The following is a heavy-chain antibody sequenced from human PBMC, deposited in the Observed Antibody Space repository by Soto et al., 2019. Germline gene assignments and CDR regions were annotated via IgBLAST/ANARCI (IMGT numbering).Heavy chain of an antibody. CDR3: ARDGGSHPGGIDY. D-gene: IGHD1-26*01. V-gene: IGHV1-69*01. CDR2: IIPIFGTA. CDR1: GGTFSSYS. J-gene: IGHJ4*02. Sequence: QVQLVQSGAEVKKPGSSVKVSCKASGGTFSSYSINWVRQAPGQGLEWMGEIIPIFGTANYAQKFQGRVTITADESTSTAYMELGSLRSEDTAVYYCARDGGSHPGGIDYWAQGPLVTVSS.